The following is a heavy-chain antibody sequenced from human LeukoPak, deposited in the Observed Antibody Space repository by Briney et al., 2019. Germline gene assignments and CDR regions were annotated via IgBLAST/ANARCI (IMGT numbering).Heavy chain of an antibody. CDR3: ARPKYYYDSSGNYSDAFDI. J-gene: IGHJ3*02. CDR2: INAYNGNT. V-gene: IGHV1-18*01. CDR1: GYTFTSYG. Sequence: ASVKVSCKASGYTFTSYGISWVRQAPGQGLEWMGWINAYNGNTNYAQKLQGRVTMTTDTSTSTAYMELRSLRSDDTAVYYCARPKYYYDSSGNYSDAFDIWGQGTMVTVSS. D-gene: IGHD3-22*01.